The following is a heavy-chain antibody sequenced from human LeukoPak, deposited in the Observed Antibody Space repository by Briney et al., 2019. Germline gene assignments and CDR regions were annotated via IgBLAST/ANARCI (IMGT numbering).Heavy chain of an antibody. V-gene: IGHV4-38-2*02. CDR1: GYSISSGYY. Sequence: PSETLSLTCTVSGYSISSGYYWGWIRQPPGKGLEWIGSIYHSGSTYYNPSLKSRVTISVDTSKNQFSLKLSSVTAADTAVYYCARGKSSGWYRGWFDPWGQETLVTVSS. CDR3: ARGKSSGWYRGWFDP. J-gene: IGHJ5*02. CDR2: IYHSGST. D-gene: IGHD6-19*01.